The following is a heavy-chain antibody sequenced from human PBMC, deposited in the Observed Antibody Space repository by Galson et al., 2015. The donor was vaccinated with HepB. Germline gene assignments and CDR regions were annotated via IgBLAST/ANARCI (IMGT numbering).Heavy chain of an antibody. D-gene: IGHD1-14*01. Sequence: ETLSLTCAVYGGSFSGYYWSWIRQPPGKGLEWIGEINHSGSTNYNPSLKSRVTISVDTSKNQFSLKLSSVTAEDTAVYYCAASVGTMVPDAFDIWGQGTMVTVSS. CDR3: AASVGTMVPDAFDI. J-gene: IGHJ3*02. CDR1: GGSFSGYY. CDR2: INHSGST. V-gene: IGHV4-34*01.